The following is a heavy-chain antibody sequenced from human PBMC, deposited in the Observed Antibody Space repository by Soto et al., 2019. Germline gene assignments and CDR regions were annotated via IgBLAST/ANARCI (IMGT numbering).Heavy chain of an antibody. CDR2: ISYDGSNK. CDR3: AKAPSSYDSSGYYVY. CDR1: GFTFSSYG. Sequence: GGSLRVSCAASGFTFSSYGMHWVRPAPGKGLEWVAVISYDGSNKYYADSVKGRFTISRDNSKNTLYLQMNSLRDEDTAVYYCAKAPSSYDSSGYYVYWGQGTLVTVSS. J-gene: IGHJ4*02. V-gene: IGHV3-30*18. D-gene: IGHD3-22*01.